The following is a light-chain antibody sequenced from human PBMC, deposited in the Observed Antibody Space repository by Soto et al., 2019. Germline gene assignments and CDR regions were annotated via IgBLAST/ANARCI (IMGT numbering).Light chain of an antibody. V-gene: IGLV2-14*01. J-gene: IGLJ2*01. CDR1: SSDVGGYNY. CDR3: SSYTRSTTEV. CDR2: EVS. Sequence: QSALTQPASVSGSPGQSITISCTGTSSDVGGYNYVSWYQQHPGKAPKLMLYEVSNRPSGVSNRFSGSKSGSTASLTISGLQAEDEADYYCSSYTRSTTEVFGGGTKLTVL.